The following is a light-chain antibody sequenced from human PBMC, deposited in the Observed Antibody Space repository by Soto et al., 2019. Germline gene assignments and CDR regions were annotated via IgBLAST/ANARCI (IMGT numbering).Light chain of an antibody. CDR3: CSYAGSSTFV. V-gene: IGLV2-23*02. CDR2: EVS. CDR1: SSDVGSYNL. Sequence: QSALTQAASVSGYPGQSITISCTGTSSDVGSYNLVSWYQQHPGKAPKLMIYEVSKRPSGVSNRFSGSKSGNTASLTISGLQAEDEADYYCCSYAGSSTFVFGTGTKLTVL. J-gene: IGLJ1*01.